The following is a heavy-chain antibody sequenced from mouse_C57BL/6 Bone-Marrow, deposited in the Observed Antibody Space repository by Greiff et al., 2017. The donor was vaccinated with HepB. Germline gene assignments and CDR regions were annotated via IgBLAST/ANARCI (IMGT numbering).Heavy chain of an antibody. Sequence: EVQLKESGGGLVKPGGSLKLSCAASGFTFSSYAMSWVRQTPEKRLEWVATISDGGSYTYYPDNVKGRFTISRDNAKNNLYLQMSHLKSEDTAMYYCASLTYYFDYWGQGTTLTVSS. CDR2: ISDGGSYT. CDR3: ASLTYYFDY. V-gene: IGHV5-4*01. J-gene: IGHJ2*01. CDR1: GFTFSSYA. D-gene: IGHD1-1*01.